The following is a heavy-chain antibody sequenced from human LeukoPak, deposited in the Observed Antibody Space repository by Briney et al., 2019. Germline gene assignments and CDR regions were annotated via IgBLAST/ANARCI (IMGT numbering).Heavy chain of an antibody. CDR3: ARPRYGSGSYYFDY. Sequence: SETLSLTCAVYGGSFSGYYWSWIRQPPGKGLEWIGEINHSGSTNYNPSFKSRVTISVDTSKNQFSLKLSSVTAADTAVYYCARPRYGSGSYYFDYWGQGTLVTVSS. J-gene: IGHJ4*02. CDR2: INHSGST. CDR1: GGSFSGYY. V-gene: IGHV4-34*01. D-gene: IGHD3-10*01.